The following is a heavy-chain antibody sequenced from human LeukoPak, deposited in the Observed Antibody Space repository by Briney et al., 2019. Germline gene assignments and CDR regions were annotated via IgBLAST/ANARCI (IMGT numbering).Heavy chain of an antibody. CDR3: AKLAYSSSSSVDY. J-gene: IGHJ4*02. V-gene: IGHV3-30*02. D-gene: IGHD6-6*01. CDR2: IRYDGSNK. CDR1: GFTFSAYG. Sequence: GGSLRLSCAASGFTFSAYGMHWVRQAPGKGLEWVAFIRYDGSNKYYADSVKGRFTISRDNSKNTLYLQMNSLRAEDTAVYYCAKLAYSSSSSVDYWGQGTLVTVSS.